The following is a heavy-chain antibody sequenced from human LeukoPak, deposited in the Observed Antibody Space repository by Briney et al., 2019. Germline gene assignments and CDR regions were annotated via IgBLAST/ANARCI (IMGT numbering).Heavy chain of an antibody. CDR3: ARASLGGSHYYYYMDV. V-gene: IGHV4-59*01. CDR2: IYYSGST. J-gene: IGHJ6*03. Sequence: PSETLSLTCTVSGGSISSYYWSWIRQPPGKGLEWIGYIYYSGSTNYNPSLKSRVTISVDTSKNQFSLKLSSVTAADTAVYYCARASLGGSHYYYYMDVWGKGTTVTVSS. CDR1: GGSISSYY. D-gene: IGHD3-16*01.